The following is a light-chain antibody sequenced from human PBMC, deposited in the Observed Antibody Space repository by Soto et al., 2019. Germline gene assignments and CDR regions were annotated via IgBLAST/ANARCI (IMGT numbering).Light chain of an antibody. J-gene: IGKJ1*01. CDR2: DAS. CDR3: QQRTNWSWT. Sequence: EIVLTQSPATLSLSPGERATLSCRASQNVRFYLAWYQQKPGQTPRLLIYDASKRASGIPARFSGSGSGTGFTLTISSLEPEDFAVYYCQQRTNWSWTFGRGTKVEVK. V-gene: IGKV3-11*01. CDR1: QNVRFY.